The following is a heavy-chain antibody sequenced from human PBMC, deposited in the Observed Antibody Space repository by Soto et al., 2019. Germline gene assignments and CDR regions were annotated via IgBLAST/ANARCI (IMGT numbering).Heavy chain of an antibody. CDR3: ARGSNRTGYYEGFDN. V-gene: IGHV4-30-2*01. D-gene: IGHD3-22*01. CDR1: GGSISGSTYS. CDR2: IYHSGVT. J-gene: IGHJ5*02. Sequence: QLQLQESGSGLVKPSQTLSLTCGISGGSISGSTYSWNWIRQPPGKGLEWIGHIYHSGVTNYNPSRKSRVTXSXXXSXXEFSLKLSSVTAADTAVYYCARGSNRTGYYEGFDNWGQGTLATVSS.